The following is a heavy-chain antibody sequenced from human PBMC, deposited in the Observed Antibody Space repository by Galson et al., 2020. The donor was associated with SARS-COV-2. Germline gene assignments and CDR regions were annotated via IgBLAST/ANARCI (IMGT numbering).Heavy chain of an antibody. D-gene: IGHD6-13*01. CDR2: IDWDDDK. Sequence: SGPTLVKPTQTLTLTCTFSGFSLSTSGMCVSWIRQPPGKALEWLARIDWDDDKYYSTSLKPRLTIAKDTSKNQVVLTMTNMDPVDTATYYFALGVAVAGFDYWCQGTLVTVSS. V-gene: IGHV2-70*11. CDR1: GFSLSTSGMC. CDR3: ALGVAVAGFDY. J-gene: IGHJ4*02.